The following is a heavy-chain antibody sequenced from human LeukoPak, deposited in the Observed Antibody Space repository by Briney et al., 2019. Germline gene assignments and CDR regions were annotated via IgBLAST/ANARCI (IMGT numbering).Heavy chain of an antibody. CDR1: GFTFSSYG. J-gene: IGHJ4*02. D-gene: IGHD3-3*01. Sequence: GGSLRLSCAASGFTFSSYGMHWVRQAPGKGLEWVAVISYDGSNKYYADSVKGRFTMSRDNSKNTLYLQMNSLRTEDTAAYYCVKGYYDFDYWGQGTLVTVSP. V-gene: IGHV3-30*18. CDR2: ISYDGSNK. CDR3: VKGYYDFDY.